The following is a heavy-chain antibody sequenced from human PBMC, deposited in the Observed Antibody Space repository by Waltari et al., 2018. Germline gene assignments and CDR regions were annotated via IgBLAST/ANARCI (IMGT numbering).Heavy chain of an antibody. CDR1: GGSISSYY. CDR3: ARDGGATSAEYCQH. CDR2: RYTSGST. J-gene: IGHJ1*01. D-gene: IGHD1-26*01. Sequence: QVQLQESGPGLVKPSETLSLTCTVPGGSISSYYWSWIRRPAGKGLEWIGRRYTSGSTNYNPSRKSRVTISVDKSKNQFSLKRSSVTAADTAVYYCARDGGATSAEYCQHWGQGTLVTVSS. V-gene: IGHV4-4*07.